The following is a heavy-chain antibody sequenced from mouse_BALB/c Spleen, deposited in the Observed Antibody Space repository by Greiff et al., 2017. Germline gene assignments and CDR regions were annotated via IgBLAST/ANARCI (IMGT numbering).Heavy chain of an antibody. Sequence: VQLKESGPELVKPGASVKISCKASGYSFTGYFMNWVKQSHGKSLEWIGRINPYNGDTFYNQKFKGKATLTVDKSSSTAHVELLSLTSEDSAVYYCGYDYERGFAYWGQGTLVTVSA. D-gene: IGHD2-4*01. V-gene: IGHV1-37*01. CDR1: GYSFTGYF. CDR3: GYDYERGFAY. CDR2: INPYNGDT. J-gene: IGHJ3*01.